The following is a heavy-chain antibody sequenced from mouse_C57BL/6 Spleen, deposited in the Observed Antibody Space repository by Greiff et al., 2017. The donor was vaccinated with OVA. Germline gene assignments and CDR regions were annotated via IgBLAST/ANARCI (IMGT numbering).Heavy chain of an antibody. CDR3: TRGLDEYYFDY. V-gene: IGHV5-9-1*02. CDR2: ISSGGDYI. CDR1: GFTFSSYA. Sequence: EVMLVESGEGLVKPGGSLKLSCAASGFTFSSYAMSWVRQTPEKRLAWVAYISSGGDYIYYAATVKGRFTISRVNARNTLYLQMSSLKSEDTAMYYCTRGLDEYYFDYWGQGTTLTVSS. J-gene: IGHJ2*01. D-gene: IGHD4-1*01.